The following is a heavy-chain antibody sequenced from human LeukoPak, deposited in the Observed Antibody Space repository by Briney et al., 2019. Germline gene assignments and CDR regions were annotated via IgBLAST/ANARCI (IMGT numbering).Heavy chain of an antibody. V-gene: IGHV1-18*01. Sequence: ASVKVSCKASGYTFTSYGISWVRQAPGQGLEWMGWISAYNGNTSYAQKLQGRVTMTTDTSTSTAYMELRSLRSDDTAVYYCASSTTRYYYYGMDVWGQGTTVTVSS. D-gene: IGHD2-15*01. CDR3: ASSTTRYYYYGMDV. CDR1: GYTFTSYG. J-gene: IGHJ6*02. CDR2: ISAYNGNT.